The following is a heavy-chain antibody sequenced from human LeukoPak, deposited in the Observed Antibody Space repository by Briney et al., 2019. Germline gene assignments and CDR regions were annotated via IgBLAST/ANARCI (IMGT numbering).Heavy chain of an antibody. CDR3: VKVRALGSSWYALWASYFDY. J-gene: IGHJ4*02. CDR2: ISSNGGST. V-gene: IGHV3-64D*09. D-gene: IGHD6-13*01. CDR1: GFTFSSYA. Sequence: PGGSLRLSCSASGFTFSSYAMHWVRQAPGKGLEYVSAISSNGGSTYYADSVKGRFTISRDNSKNTLYLQMSSLRAEDTAVYYCVKVRALGSSWYALWASYFDYWGQGTLVTVSS.